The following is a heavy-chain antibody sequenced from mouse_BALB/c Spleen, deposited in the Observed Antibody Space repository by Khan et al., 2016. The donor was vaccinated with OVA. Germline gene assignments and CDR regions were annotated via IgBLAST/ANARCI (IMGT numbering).Heavy chain of an antibody. CDR1: GFSLSRYN. CDR2: IWGGGGT. D-gene: IGHD2-14*01. J-gene: IGHJ4*01. CDR3: ARAYYRYDGYYAMDY. V-gene: IGHV2-6-4*01. Sequence: QVQLQQSGPGLVAPPQSLSITCTVSGFSLSRYNIHWVRQPPGKGLEWLGMIWGGGGTDYNSTLKSRLSISKDNSKSQVFLKMNSLQTDDTAMYYCARAYYRYDGYYAMDYWGQGTSVTVSS.